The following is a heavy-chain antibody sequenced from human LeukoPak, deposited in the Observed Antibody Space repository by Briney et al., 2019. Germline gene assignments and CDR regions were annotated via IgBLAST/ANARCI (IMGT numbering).Heavy chain of an antibody. CDR1: GFTFSSYS. V-gene: IGHV3-21*01. CDR3: ARVGCSGGGCSSRAYNYSGMDV. D-gene: IGHD2-15*01. CDR2: ISSGSAYI. Sequence: GGSLRLSCAGSGFTFSSYSMNWVRQSPGKGLEWVSSISSGSAYINYAGSVKGRFTISRDNAKNSLYLEMNTLRAEDTAIYYCARVGCSGGGCSSRAYNYSGMDVWGQGTTVTVSS. J-gene: IGHJ6*02.